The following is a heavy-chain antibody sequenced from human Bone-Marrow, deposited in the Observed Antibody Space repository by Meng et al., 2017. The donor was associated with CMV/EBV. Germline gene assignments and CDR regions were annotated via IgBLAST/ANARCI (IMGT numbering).Heavy chain of an antibody. V-gene: IGHV3-23*01. CDR3: ARGSRMDV. J-gene: IGHJ6*02. CDR1: GFTFRSYA. CDR2: ISGSGGST. Sequence: GESLKISCAASGFTFRSYAMNWVRQAPGKGLEWVSAISGSGGSTYYADSVKGRFTISRDNSKNTLYLQMNSLRAEDTAVYYCARGSRMDVWGQGTTVTVSS.